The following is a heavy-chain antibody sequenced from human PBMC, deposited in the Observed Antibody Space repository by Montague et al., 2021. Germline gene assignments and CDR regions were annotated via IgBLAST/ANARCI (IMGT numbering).Heavy chain of an antibody. J-gene: IGHJ4*02. Sequence: SLRLSCAASGFTFGSSAMSWVRQAPGKGLEWVSSIGDSGRNTYYADSVKGRFTVSRDNSKNTLYLQMNSLSPEDTAVYYCAKRMAIYKQLYYFDYWGQGALVTGPS. CDR2: IGDSGRNT. D-gene: IGHD5-24*01. CDR3: AKRMAIYKQLYYFDY. V-gene: IGHV3-23*01. CDR1: GFTFGSSA.